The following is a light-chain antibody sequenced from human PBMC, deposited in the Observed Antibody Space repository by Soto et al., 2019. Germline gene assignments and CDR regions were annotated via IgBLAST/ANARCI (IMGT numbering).Light chain of an antibody. CDR2: DVS. V-gene: IGLV2-11*01. CDR3: CSYEGSYPVV. CDR1: SSDVGGYNY. Sequence: QSVLTQPRSVSGSPGQSVNISCTGTSSDVGGYNYVSWYQQHPGKAPKLMIYDVSKRPSGVPDRFSGSKSGNTASLTISGLQAEDEADYYCCSYEGSYPVVFGGGTKVTVL. J-gene: IGLJ2*01.